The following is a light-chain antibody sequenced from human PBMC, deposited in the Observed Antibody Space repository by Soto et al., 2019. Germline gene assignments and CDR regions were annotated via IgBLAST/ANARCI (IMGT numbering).Light chain of an antibody. CDR3: QQRSKWPPEVT. Sequence: EIVMTQSPATLSVSPGERATLSCRASQSVSSSYLAWYQQKPGQAPRLLIYDASNRATGISARFSGSGSGTDFTLTISSLEPEDFAVYYCQQRSKWPPEVTFGQGTLLEVK. V-gene: IGKV3-11*01. CDR1: QSVSSSY. J-gene: IGKJ5*01. CDR2: DAS.